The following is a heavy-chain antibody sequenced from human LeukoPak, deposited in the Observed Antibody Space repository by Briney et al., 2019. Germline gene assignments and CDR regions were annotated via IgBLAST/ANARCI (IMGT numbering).Heavy chain of an antibody. CDR1: GFTFSDYY. CDR3: ATGGGSYGGYFDY. J-gene: IGHJ4*02. V-gene: IGHV3-7*01. CDR2: IKQDGSEK. D-gene: IGHD1-26*01. Sequence: QPGGSLRLSCAASGFTFSDYYMSWIRQAPGKGLEWVANIKQDGSEKYYVDSVKGRFTISRDNAKNSLYLQMNSLRAEDTAVYYCATGGGSYGGYFDYWGQGTLVTVSS.